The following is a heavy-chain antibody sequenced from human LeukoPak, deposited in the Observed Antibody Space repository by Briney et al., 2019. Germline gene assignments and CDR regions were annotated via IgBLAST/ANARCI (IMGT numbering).Heavy chain of an antibody. J-gene: IGHJ4*02. CDR1: GYTFTGYY. V-gene: IGHV1-2*02. D-gene: IGHD5-18*01. CDR2: INPNSGGT. Sequence: ASVKVSCKASGYTFTGYYMHWVRQAPGQGLEWMGWINPNSGGTNYAQKFQGRVTMTRDTSISTAYMELSRLRSDDMAVYYCARESADTAMNPQSTLDYWGQGTLVTVSS. CDR3: ARESADTAMNPQSTLDY.